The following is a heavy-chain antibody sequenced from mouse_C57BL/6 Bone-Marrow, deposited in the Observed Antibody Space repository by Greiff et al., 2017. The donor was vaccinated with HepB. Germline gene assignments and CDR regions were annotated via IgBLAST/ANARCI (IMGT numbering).Heavy chain of an antibody. CDR1: GYSITSGYY. CDR3: ARENDYDSFAY. D-gene: IGHD2-4*01. Sequence: EVKLMDSGPGLVKPSQSLSLTCSVTGYSITSGYYWNWIRQFPGNKLEWMGYISYDGSNNYNPSLKNRISITRDTSKNQFFLKLNSVTTEDTATYYCARENDYDSFAYWGQGTLVTVSA. CDR2: ISYDGSN. J-gene: IGHJ3*01. V-gene: IGHV3-6*01.